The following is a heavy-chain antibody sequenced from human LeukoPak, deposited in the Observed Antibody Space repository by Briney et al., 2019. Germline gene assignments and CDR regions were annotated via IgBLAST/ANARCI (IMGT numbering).Heavy chain of an antibody. V-gene: IGHV3-11*04. CDR2: ISSSGSPI. J-gene: IGHJ4*02. CDR1: GFTFSDYY. D-gene: IGHD5-18*01. Sequence: GGSLRLSCATSGFTFSDYYMSWIRQAPGKGLEWVSYISSSGSPIYYADSVKGRFTISRDNSKNTLYLQMNSLRAEDTAVYYCAKDRSAWIQHFALDYWGQGTLVTVSS. CDR3: AKDRSAWIQHFALDY.